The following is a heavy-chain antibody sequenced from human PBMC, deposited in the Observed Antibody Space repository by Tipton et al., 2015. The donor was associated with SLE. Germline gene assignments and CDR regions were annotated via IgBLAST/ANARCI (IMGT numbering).Heavy chain of an antibody. CDR3: AREVITITDSDAFDI. CDR1: GFSISSGYY. V-gene: IGHV4-38-2*01. Sequence: TLSLTCAVSGFSISSGYYWAWIRQLPGKGLEWIGSIYHSGTTYYNPSLKSRVTMSVDTSKNQFFMRLSSATAADTAVYYCAREVITITDSDAFDIWGQGTMVTVSS. J-gene: IGHJ3*02. D-gene: IGHD2-21*01. CDR2: IYHSGTT.